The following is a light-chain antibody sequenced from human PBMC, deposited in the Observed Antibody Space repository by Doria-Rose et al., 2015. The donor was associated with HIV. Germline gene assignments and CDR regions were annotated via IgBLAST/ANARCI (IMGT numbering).Light chain of an antibody. V-gene: IGKV1-12*01. CDR1: QDISSW. Sequence: TQSPSSVSASVGDRLTISCRSSQDISSWLAWYQQKPGKATKLLIHSASNLQSGVQSRFSGSGSGTDFTLTISSVQPEDFSTYYGQQANRFPLSFDGGMMADIK. CDR2: SAS. CDR3: QQANRFPLS. J-gene: IGKJ4*02.